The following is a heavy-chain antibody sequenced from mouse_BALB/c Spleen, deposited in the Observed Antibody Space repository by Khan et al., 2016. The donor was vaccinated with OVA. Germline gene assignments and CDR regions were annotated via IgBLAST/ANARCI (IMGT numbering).Heavy chain of an antibody. CDR2: INPSNGGT. CDR3: TRGGYGGFAY. V-gene: IGHV1S81*02. CDR1: GYTFNSYY. Sequence: VQLQESGAELVKPGASVKLSCKASGYTFNSYYMYWVKQRPGQGLEWIGEINPSNGGTNCNEKFKSKATLTVDKSSSTAYMQLSSLTSEDSAVYYCTRGGYGGFAYWGQGTLVTVS. D-gene: IGHD1-2*01. J-gene: IGHJ3*01.